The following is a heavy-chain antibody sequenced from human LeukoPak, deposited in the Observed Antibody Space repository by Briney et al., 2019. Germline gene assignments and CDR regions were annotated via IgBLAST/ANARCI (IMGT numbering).Heavy chain of an antibody. Sequence: GGSLRLSCAASGFTVSSNYMSWVRQAPGKGLEWVSVIYSGGSTYYADSVKGRFTISRHNSRNTLYLQMNSLRAEDTAVYYCARSVTQYYFDYWGRGTLVTVSS. D-gene: IGHD2-21*02. CDR1: GFTVSSNY. CDR2: IYSGGST. CDR3: ARSVTQYYFDY. V-gene: IGHV3-53*04. J-gene: IGHJ4*02.